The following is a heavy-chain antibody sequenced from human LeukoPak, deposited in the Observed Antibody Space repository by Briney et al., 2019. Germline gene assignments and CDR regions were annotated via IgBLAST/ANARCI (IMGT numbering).Heavy chain of an antibody. CDR1: GFTFSDYS. V-gene: IGHV3-48*01. CDR2: IGIDSGNT. CDR3: RRNYRPAFNN. J-gene: IGHJ4*02. D-gene: IGHD5-24*01. Sequence: PGGSLRLSCAAFGFTFSDYSMNWVRQAPGKGLEWISYIGIDSGNTNYADSVKGRFTISGDKAKNSLYLQMNSLRVEDTAVYYCRRNYRPAFNNWGQGTLVTVSS.